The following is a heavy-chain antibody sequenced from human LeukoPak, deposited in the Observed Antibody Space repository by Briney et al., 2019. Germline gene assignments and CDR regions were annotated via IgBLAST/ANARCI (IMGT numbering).Heavy chain of an antibody. Sequence: GGSLRLSCAASGFTFSTYNMNWVRQAPGKGLEWVSSISTSGSSTFYADSMRGRFTISRDNAKSSLYLQMSSLRAEDTAVYYCAREPGNNGDLDYWGQGTLVTVSS. V-gene: IGHV3-21*01. D-gene: IGHD4-17*01. CDR1: GFTFSTYN. CDR2: ISTSGSST. J-gene: IGHJ4*02. CDR3: AREPGNNGDLDY.